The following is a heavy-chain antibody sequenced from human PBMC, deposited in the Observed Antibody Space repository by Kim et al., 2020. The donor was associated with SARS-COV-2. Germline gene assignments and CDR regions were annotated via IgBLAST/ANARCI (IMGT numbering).Heavy chain of an antibody. Sequence: GGSLRLSCAASGFTFSSYEMNWVRQAPGKGLEWVSYISPSGSTIKYADSVKGRFTLSRDNAKNSLYLQMNSLRAEDTAVYYCERESDVAGNDYWGQGTLVTVSS. CDR2: ISPSGSTI. J-gene: IGHJ4*02. V-gene: IGHV3-48*03. CDR3: ERESDVAGNDY. D-gene: IGHD6-19*01. CDR1: GFTFSSYE.